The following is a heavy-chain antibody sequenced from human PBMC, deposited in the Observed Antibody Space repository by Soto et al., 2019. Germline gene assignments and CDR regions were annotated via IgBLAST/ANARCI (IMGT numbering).Heavy chain of an antibody. J-gene: IGHJ5*02. CDR3: ARERRLCSGGSCYSFWFDP. Sequence: SDTLSLTCTVSGGSISSGGYYWSWIRQHPGKGLEWIGYIYYSGSTYYNPSLKSRVTISVDTSKNQFSLKLSSVTAADTAVFYCARERRLCSGGSCYSFWFDPWGQGTLVTVSS. D-gene: IGHD2-15*01. V-gene: IGHV4-31*03. CDR1: GGSISSGGYY. CDR2: IYYSGST.